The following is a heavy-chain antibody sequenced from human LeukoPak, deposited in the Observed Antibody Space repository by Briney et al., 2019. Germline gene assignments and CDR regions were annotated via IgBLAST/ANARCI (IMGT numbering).Heavy chain of an antibody. CDR1: GFKFESYG. CDR2: IKQDGSEK. J-gene: IGHJ3*02. CDR3: ATDRIVVVPAIKNDAFDI. D-gene: IGHD2-21*02. V-gene: IGHV3-7*01. Sequence: GGSLRLSCAASGFKFESYGINWVRQTPGKGLEWVANIKQDGSEKYYVDSVKGRFTISRDNAKNSLYLQMNGLGAEDTAVYYCATDRIVVVPAIKNDAFDIWGQGTMVTVSS.